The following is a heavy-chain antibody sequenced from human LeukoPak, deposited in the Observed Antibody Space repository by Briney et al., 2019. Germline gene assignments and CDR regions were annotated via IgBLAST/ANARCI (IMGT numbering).Heavy chain of an antibody. Sequence: GGSLRLSCAASGFTFSDYYMSWIRQAPGKGLEWVSYVSSSGSTIYYADSVKGRFTISRDNSKNTLYLQMNSLRAEDTAVYYCSKFGASNDYWGQGTLVTVSS. D-gene: IGHD3-10*01. J-gene: IGHJ4*02. CDR2: VSSSGSTI. CDR1: GFTFSDYY. V-gene: IGHV3-11*04. CDR3: SKFGASNDY.